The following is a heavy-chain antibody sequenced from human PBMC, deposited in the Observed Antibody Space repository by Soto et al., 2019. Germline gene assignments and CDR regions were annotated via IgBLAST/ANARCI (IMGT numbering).Heavy chain of an antibody. J-gene: IGHJ3*02. CDR1: GFTFNHFG. CDR2: IWYDGSNE. D-gene: IGHD3-22*01. Sequence: GGSLRLSCTAGGFTFNHFGMHWVRQAPGKGLEWVAVIWYDGSNEYYADSVKGRFTISKDNSKNTLYLRMNSLSSEDTAVYYCARFPLSDSSGYGWTFDIWGQGTMVTVSS. CDR3: ARFPLSDSSGYGWTFDI. V-gene: IGHV3-33*08.